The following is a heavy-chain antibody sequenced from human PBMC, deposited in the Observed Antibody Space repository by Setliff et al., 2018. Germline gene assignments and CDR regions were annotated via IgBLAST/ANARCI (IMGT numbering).Heavy chain of an antibody. Sequence: GASVKVSCKASGYTFTSYGISWVRQAPGQGLEWMGWISAYNGNTNYAQKLQGRVTMTTDTSTSTAYMELRSLRSDDTAVYYCARDLGIFGVVINAFDIWGQGTMVTVSS. CDR1: GYTFTSYG. V-gene: IGHV1-18*01. CDR2: ISAYNGNT. J-gene: IGHJ3*02. CDR3: ARDLGIFGVVINAFDI. D-gene: IGHD3-3*01.